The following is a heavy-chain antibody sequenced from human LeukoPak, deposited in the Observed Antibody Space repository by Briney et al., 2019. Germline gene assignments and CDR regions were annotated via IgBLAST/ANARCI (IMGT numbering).Heavy chain of an antibody. J-gene: IGHJ6*03. V-gene: IGHV4-34*01. CDR3: ARHEASYFYYYMDV. Sequence: SETLSLTCAVYGGSFSGYYWSWIRQPPGKGLEWIGEINHSGSTNYNPSLKSRVTISVDTSKNQFSLRLNSVTAADTAVYYCARHEASYFYYYMDVWGAGTTVIVSS. CDR1: GGSFSGYY. CDR2: INHSGST.